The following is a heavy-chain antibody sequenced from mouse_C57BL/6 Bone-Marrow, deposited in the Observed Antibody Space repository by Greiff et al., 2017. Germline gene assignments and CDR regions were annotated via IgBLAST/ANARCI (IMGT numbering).Heavy chain of an antibody. CDR1: GYTFTSYW. CDR2: IDPSDSYT. CDR3: ARSVRRYFDY. J-gene: IGHJ2*01. Sequence: VQLQQPGAELVMPGASVKLSCKASGYTFTSYWMHWVKQRPGQGLEWIGEIDPSDSYTNYNQKFKGKSTVTVDKSSSTAYMQLSSLTSEDSAVYYCARSVRRYFDYWGQGTTLTVSS. V-gene: IGHV1-69*01.